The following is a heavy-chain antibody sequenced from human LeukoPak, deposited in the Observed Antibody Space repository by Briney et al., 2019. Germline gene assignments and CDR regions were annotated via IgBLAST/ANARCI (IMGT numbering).Heavy chain of an antibody. Sequence: VKVSCKASGGTFSSYAISWVRQAPGQGLEWMGRIIPILGIANYAQKFQGRVTITADKSTSTAYMELSSLRSEDTAVYYCARAIALDAFDIWGQGTMVTVTS. CDR2: IIPILGIA. V-gene: IGHV1-69*04. CDR3: ARAIALDAFDI. J-gene: IGHJ3*02. CDR1: GGTFSSYA.